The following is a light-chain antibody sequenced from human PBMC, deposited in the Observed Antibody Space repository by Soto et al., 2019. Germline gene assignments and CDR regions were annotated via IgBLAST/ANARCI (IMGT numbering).Light chain of an antibody. CDR3: LQDFAFPHT. CDR2: AAS. Sequence: AIQMTQSPSSLSASVGDRVTITCRASQDIRNSLGWYQQKPGQAPNLLIYAASSLEDGAPSRFSGDGSGTDFTLTISGLHPEDFATYYCLQDFAFPHTFGGGTKVEIK. V-gene: IGKV1-6*02. CDR1: QDIRNS. J-gene: IGKJ4*01.